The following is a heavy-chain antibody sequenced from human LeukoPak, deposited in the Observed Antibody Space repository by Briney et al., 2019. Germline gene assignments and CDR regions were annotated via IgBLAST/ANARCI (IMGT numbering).Heavy chain of an antibody. Sequence: VASVKVSCKAYGYTFMSHGISWVRQAPGQGLEWMGWISGYSSNTNYAQRLQGRVTMTTDTSTTTAYMELRSLTSDDTAVYYCARATGTWGHDGFDVWGQGTMVTVSS. CDR3: ARATGTWGHDGFDV. D-gene: IGHD3-16*01. V-gene: IGHV1-18*01. CDR2: ISGYSSNT. J-gene: IGHJ3*01. CDR1: GYTFMSHG.